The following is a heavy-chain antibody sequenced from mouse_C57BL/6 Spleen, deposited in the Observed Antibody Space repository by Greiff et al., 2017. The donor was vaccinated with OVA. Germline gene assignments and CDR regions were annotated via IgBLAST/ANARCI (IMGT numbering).Heavy chain of an antibody. CDR2: IRNKANGYTT. J-gene: IGHJ3*01. CDR3: ASLGDDGYFAY. D-gene: IGHD2-3*01. Sequence: EVKVVESGGGLVQPGGSLSLSCAASGFTFTDYYMSWVRQPPGKALEWLGFIRNKANGYTTEYSASVKGRFTISRDNSQSILYLQMNALRAEDSATYYCASLGDDGYFAYWGQGTLVAVSA. CDR1: GFTFTDYY. V-gene: IGHV7-3*01.